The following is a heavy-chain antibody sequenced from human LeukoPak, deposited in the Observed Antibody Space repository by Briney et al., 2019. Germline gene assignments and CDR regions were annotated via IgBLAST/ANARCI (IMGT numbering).Heavy chain of an antibody. J-gene: IGHJ4*02. CDR1: GFTFSSYE. CDR3: VTGRGVRPPFDY. V-gene: IGHV3-48*03. Sequence: GGSLRLSCAASGFTFSSYEMNWVRQAPGKGLGWGSYISSSGSTIYYADSVKGRFTISRDNAKNSLYLQMNSLRAEDTAVYYCVTGRGVRPPFDYWGQGTLVTVSS. CDR2: ISSSGSTI. D-gene: IGHD3-10*01.